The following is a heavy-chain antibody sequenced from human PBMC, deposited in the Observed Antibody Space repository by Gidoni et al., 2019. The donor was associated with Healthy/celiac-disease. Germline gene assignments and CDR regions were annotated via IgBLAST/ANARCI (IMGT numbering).Heavy chain of an antibody. CDR1: GGTFSSYA. J-gene: IGHJ4*02. CDR3: ARRGIVATTYFDY. CDR2: TIPIFGTA. D-gene: IGHD5-12*01. Sequence: QVQLVQSGAEVKKPGSSVKVSCKASGGTFSSYAIGWMRQAPVHGLEWMGGTIPIFGTATYAPKFQGRVTIPADKSTSTAYMELSSLRSEDTAVYYCARRGIVATTYFDYWGQGTLVTVSS. V-gene: IGHV1-69*06.